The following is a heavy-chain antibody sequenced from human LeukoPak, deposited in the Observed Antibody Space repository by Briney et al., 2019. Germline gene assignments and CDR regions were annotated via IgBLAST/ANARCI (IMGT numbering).Heavy chain of an antibody. J-gene: IGHJ5*02. V-gene: IGHV4-59*02. CDR1: GGSVSNYY. D-gene: IGHD6-6*01. CDR3: ARASSSSIWFDP. Sequence: SETLSLTCTVSGGSVSNYYWSWIRQPPGKGLEWIGYIYYIGSTNYNPSLKSRVTISVDTSKNQFSLKLSSVTAADTAVYYCARASSSSIWFDPWGQGTLVTVSS. CDR2: IYYIGST.